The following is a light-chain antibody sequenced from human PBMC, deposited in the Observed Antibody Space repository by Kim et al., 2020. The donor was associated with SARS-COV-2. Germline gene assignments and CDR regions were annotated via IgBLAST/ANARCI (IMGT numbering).Light chain of an antibody. Sequence: QPVLTQSPSASASLGASVKLTCILNSGHSNYAIAWHQQKPEKGPRYLMKLNSDGSHSKGDGIPDRFSGSSSGTERYLTISSLQSEDEADYYCQTWGTGIQVFGGGTKLTVL. CDR2: LNSDGSH. J-gene: IGLJ3*02. CDR3: QTWGTGIQV. CDR1: SGHSNYA. V-gene: IGLV4-69*02.